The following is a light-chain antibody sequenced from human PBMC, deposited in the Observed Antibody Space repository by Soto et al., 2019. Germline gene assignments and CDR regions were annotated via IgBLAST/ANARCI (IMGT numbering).Light chain of an antibody. CDR3: QSYDSSMRGSEV. CDR1: SSNIGAGYD. CDR2: GNG. J-gene: IGLJ1*01. V-gene: IGLV1-40*01. Sequence: QSVLTQPPSVSGAPGQRVTISCTGSSSNIGAGYDVHWYQQLPGTAPKLLMYGNGNRPSGVPDRFSGYKSGTSASLAITGLQAEDEADYYCQSYDSSMRGSEVFGTGTKVTVL.